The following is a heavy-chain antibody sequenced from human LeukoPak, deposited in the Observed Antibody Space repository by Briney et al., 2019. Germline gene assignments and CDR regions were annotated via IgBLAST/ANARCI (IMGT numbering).Heavy chain of an antibody. J-gene: IGHJ4*02. V-gene: IGHV3-48*01. CDR1: GFTFSSYS. CDR2: ISSSSSTI. CDR3: ARRMVRGVRREPFDY. Sequence: GGSLRLSCAASGFTFSSYSMNWVRQAPGKGLEWVSYISSSSSTIYYADSVKGRFTISRDNAKNSLYLQMNSLRAEDTAVYYCARRMVRGVRREPFDYWGQGTLVTVSS. D-gene: IGHD3-10*01.